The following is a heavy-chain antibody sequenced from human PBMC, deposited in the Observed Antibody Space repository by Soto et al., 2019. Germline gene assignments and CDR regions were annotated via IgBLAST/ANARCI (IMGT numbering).Heavy chain of an antibody. CDR2: ISSSSSTI. J-gene: IGHJ4*02. Sequence: PGGSLRLSCAASGFTFSSYSMNWVRQAPGKGLEWVSYISSSSSTIYYADSVKGRFTISRDNAKNSLYLQMNSLRDEDTAVYYCAREGCSSTSCYKAAAGHFDYWGQGTLVTVSS. D-gene: IGHD2-2*02. V-gene: IGHV3-48*02. CDR3: AREGCSSTSCYKAAAGHFDY. CDR1: GFTFSSYS.